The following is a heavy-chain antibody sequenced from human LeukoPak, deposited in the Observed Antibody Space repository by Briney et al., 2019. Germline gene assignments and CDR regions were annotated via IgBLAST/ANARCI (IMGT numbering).Heavy chain of an antibody. Sequence: PSETLSLTCAVYGGSFSGYYWSWIRQPPGKGLEWIGEINHSGSTNYNPSLKSRVTISVDTSKNQFSLKLSSVTAADTAVYYCARVNWNYDFDYWGQGTLVTVSS. CDR3: ARVNWNYDFDY. D-gene: IGHD1-7*01. J-gene: IGHJ4*02. CDR2: INHSGST. V-gene: IGHV4-34*01. CDR1: GGSFSGYY.